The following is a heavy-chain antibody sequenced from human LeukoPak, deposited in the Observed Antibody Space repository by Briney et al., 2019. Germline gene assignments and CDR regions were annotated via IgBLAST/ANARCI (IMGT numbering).Heavy chain of an antibody. CDR1: GGTFSSYA. J-gene: IGHJ5*02. Sequence: SVKVSCKASGGTFSSYAISWVRQAPGQGLEWMGRIIPIFGTANYAQKFQGRVTITTDESTSTAYMELRSLRSEDTAVYYCARDYGYNWNYGGGGWFDPWGQGTLVTVSP. CDR3: ARDYGYNWNYGGGGWFDP. CDR2: IIPIFGTA. V-gene: IGHV1-69*05. D-gene: IGHD1-7*01.